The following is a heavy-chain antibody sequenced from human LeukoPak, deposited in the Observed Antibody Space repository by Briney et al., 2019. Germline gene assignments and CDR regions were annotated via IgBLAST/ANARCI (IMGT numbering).Heavy chain of an antibody. Sequence: PSETLSLTCAVSGYSISSGYYWGWVRQPPGKGLEWIGSIHHSETAYYNPSLKSRVTISIDTSKNQFSLKLSSVTAADTAVYYCAREFYDSSGYTDYWGQGTLVTVSS. D-gene: IGHD3-22*01. CDR2: IHHSETA. V-gene: IGHV4-38-2*02. CDR3: AREFYDSSGYTDY. J-gene: IGHJ4*02. CDR1: GYSISSGYY.